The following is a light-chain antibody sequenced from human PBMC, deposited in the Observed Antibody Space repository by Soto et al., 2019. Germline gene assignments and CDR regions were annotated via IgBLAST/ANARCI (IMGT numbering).Light chain of an antibody. CDR2: EVS. CDR3: SSYISSSTLDVM. CDR1: RSDVGGYNY. Sequence: QSALTQPASVSGSPGQSITISCSGTRSDVGGYNYVSWYQHHPGKAPKLMIYEVSNRPSGVSNRFSGSKSGNTASLTISGLQAEDEADYYCSSYISSSTLDVMFGGGTKVTVL. J-gene: IGLJ3*02. V-gene: IGLV2-14*01.